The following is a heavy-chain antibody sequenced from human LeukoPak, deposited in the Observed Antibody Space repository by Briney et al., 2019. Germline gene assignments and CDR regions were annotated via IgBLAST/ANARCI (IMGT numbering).Heavy chain of an antibody. CDR1: GLTFGGYT. CDR2: IRDGGDVN. J-gene: IGHJ4*02. V-gene: IGHV3-48*02. CDR3: ARDLFRRFFDN. D-gene: IGHD3-10*01. Sequence: QPGGSLTPSCAASGLTFGGYTMNCVRHAPGKGLEWVSHIRDGGDVNYYADSVKGRFTVSRDNAKNSLYLQMNSLRDEDTAAYYCARDLFRRFFDNLGQGTLVTVSS.